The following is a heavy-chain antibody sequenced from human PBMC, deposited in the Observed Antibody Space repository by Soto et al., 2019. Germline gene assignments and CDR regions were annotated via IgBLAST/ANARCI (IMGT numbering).Heavy chain of an antibody. V-gene: IGHV3-33*01. J-gene: IGHJ6*02. D-gene: IGHD1-26*01. CDR1: GFTFSSYG. CDR3: ARGQGVGATYYYYYYGMDV. CDR2: IWYDGSNK. Sequence: GGSLRLSCAASGFTFSSYGMHWVRQAPGKGLEWVAVIWYDGSNKYYADSVKGRFTISRDNSKNTLYLQMNSPRAEDTAVYYCARGQGVGATYYYYYYGMDVWGQGTTVTVSS.